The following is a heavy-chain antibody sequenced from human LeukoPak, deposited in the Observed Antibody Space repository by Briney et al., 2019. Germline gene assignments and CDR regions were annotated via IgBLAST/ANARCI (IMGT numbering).Heavy chain of an antibody. D-gene: IGHD3-9*01. J-gene: IGHJ4*02. CDR2: IKQDGSEK. Sequence: PGGSLRLSCAASGFTFSSYWMSWDRQAPGKGLEWVANIKQDGSEKYYVDSVKGRFTISRDNAKNSLYLQMNSLRAEDTAVYYCAREVPTGYHDYWGQGTLVTVSS. V-gene: IGHV3-7*01. CDR3: AREVPTGYHDY. CDR1: GFTFSSYW.